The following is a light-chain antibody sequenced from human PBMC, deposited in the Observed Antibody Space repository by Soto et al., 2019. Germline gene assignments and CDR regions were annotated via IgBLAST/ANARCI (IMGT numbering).Light chain of an antibody. CDR2: KAS. V-gene: IGKV1-5*03. Sequence: DIQMTQSPSTLSASVGDRVTITCRASQSISTWLAWYQQKPGTAPKLLIYKASSLEGGVPSRFGGSGSGTLFNITISSLHPDDFATYYCQQYNTYPLTFGGGTTVDIK. J-gene: IGKJ4*01. CDR1: QSISTW. CDR3: QQYNTYPLT.